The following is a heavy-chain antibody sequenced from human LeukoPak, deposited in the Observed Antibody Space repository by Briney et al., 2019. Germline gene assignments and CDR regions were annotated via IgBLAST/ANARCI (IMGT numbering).Heavy chain of an antibody. CDR2: IYYSGST. V-gene: IGHV4-39*07. CDR1: GGSISSSSYY. Sequence: PSETLSLTCTVSGGSISSSSYYWGWIRQPPGKGLEWIGSIYYSGSTYYNPSLKSRVTISVDTSKNQFSLKLSSVTAADTAVYYCARETVAGTHWGQGTLVTVSS. J-gene: IGHJ4*02. CDR3: ARETVAGTH. D-gene: IGHD6-19*01.